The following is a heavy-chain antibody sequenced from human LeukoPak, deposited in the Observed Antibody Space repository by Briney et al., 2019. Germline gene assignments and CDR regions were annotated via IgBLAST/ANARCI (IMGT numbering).Heavy chain of an antibody. CDR1: GGSISSSNW. V-gene: IGHV4-4*02. Sequence: PSETLSLTCAVSGGSISSSNWWSWVRQPPGKGLEWIGEIYHSGSTNYNPSLKSRVTISVDKSKNQFSLKLSSVTAADTAVYYCAGSIAAAVTGAFDIWGQGTMVTVSS. J-gene: IGHJ3*02. CDR3: AGSIAAAVTGAFDI. CDR2: IYHSGST. D-gene: IGHD6-13*01.